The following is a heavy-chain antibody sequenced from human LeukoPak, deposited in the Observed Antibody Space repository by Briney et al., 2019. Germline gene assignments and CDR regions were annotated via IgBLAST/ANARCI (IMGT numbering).Heavy chain of an antibody. D-gene: IGHD3-9*01. Sequence: GGSLRLSCAASGFTFSSYSMNWVRQAPGKGLEWVSSISSSGSYIYYADSVKGRFTISRDNAKNSLYLQMNSLRAEDTAVYYCARIGRILTYDYWGQGTLVTVSS. J-gene: IGHJ4*02. V-gene: IGHV3-21*01. CDR3: ARIGRILTYDY. CDR1: GFTFSSYS. CDR2: ISSSGSYI.